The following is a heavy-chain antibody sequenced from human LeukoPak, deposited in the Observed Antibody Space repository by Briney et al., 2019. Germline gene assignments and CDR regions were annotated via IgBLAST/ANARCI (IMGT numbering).Heavy chain of an antibody. V-gene: IGHV3-66*02. CDR2: IYSGGST. D-gene: IGHD4-23*01. CDR3: ARDSTVVSY. Sequence: GGSLRLSCAASGITVSSNYMSWVRQAPGKGLEWVSVIYSGGSTYYADSVKGRFTISRDNSKNTLYLQMNSLRAEDTAVYYCARDSTVVSYWGQGTLVTVSS. J-gene: IGHJ4*02. CDR1: GITVSSNY.